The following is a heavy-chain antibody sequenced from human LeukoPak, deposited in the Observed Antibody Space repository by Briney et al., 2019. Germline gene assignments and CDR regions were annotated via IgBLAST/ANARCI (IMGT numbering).Heavy chain of an antibody. D-gene: IGHD1-26*01. J-gene: IGHJ4*02. V-gene: IGHV3-53*05. Sequence: GGSLRLSCAASGFTVSSYYMTWVRQAPGKGLEWVSVIYSGGSTYYADSVRGRFTISRDNSKNTLYLQMNSLRPEDTALYYCVRDRLGSLDYWGQGIVVTVSS. CDR2: IYSGGST. CDR1: GFTVSSYY. CDR3: VRDRLGSLDY.